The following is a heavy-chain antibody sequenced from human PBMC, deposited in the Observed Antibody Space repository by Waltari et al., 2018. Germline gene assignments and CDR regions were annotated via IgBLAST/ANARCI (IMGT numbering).Heavy chain of an antibody. CDR2: IYHSGST. CDR1: GYSISSGYY. Sequence: QVQLQESGPGLVKPSETLSLTCAVSGYSISSGYYWGWVRQPPGKGLEWIGSIYHSGSTYYNPSLKSRVTISVDTSKNQFSLKLSSVTAADTAVYYCARDRKVNYYDSSGYGYWGQGTLVTVSS. V-gene: IGHV4-38-2*02. D-gene: IGHD3-22*01. CDR3: ARDRKVNYYDSSGYGY. J-gene: IGHJ4*02.